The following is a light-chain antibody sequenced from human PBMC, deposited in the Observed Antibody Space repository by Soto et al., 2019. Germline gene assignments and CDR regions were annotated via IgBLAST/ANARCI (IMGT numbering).Light chain of an antibody. CDR2: DAS. Sequence: EVVLTQSPVTLSLSPGERATLSCRASQSFRGLLAWYQQKPGQAPRLLIYDASSRATGIPDRFSGSGSGTDFTLTISRLEPEDFAVYYCQQYGSSPGFTFGPGTKVDIK. CDR3: QQYGSSPGFT. V-gene: IGKV3-20*01. J-gene: IGKJ3*01. CDR1: QSFRGL.